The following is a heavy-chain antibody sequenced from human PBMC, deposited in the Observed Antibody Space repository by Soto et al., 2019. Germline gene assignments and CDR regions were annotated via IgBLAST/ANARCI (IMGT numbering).Heavy chain of an antibody. CDR3: ARDAASKDGMDV. J-gene: IGHJ6*02. Sequence: EVQLVESGGGLVQPGGSLRLSCAASGFTVSSNYMSWVRQAPGKGLEWVSVIYSGGSTYYADSVKGRFTISREHSINTLYLQMNSLRAEDTAVYYCARDAASKDGMDVWGQGTTVTV. CDR1: GFTVSSNY. CDR2: IYSGGST. D-gene: IGHD4-4*01. V-gene: IGHV3-66*01.